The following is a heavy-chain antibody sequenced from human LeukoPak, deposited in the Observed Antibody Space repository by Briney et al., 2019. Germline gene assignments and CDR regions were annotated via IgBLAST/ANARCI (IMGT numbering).Heavy chain of an antibody. V-gene: IGHV3-66*01. CDR3: ARDPPAVAANTYG. Sequence: PGGSLRLSCAASGFTVSNNYMRWVRQAPGKGLEWVSLIYSGGATFYADAVEGRFTISRDGSKNTLYLQMNSLRAEDTAVYYCARDPPAVAANTYGWGQGTLVTVSS. J-gene: IGHJ4*02. CDR2: IYSGGAT. CDR1: GFTVSNNY. D-gene: IGHD6-6*01.